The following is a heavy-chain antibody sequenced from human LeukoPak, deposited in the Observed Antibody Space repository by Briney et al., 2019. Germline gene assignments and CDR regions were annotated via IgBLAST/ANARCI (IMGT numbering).Heavy chain of an antibody. D-gene: IGHD2-15*01. CDR2: IYHSGST. CDR3: AREGYCSGGSCYYYGMDV. V-gene: IGHV4-30-2*01. CDR1: GGSISSGGYS. J-gene: IGHJ6*02. Sequence: SPSETLSLTCAVSGGSISSGGYSWSWIRQPPGKGLEWIGYIYHSGSTYYNPSLKSRVTISVDRSKNQFSLKLSSVTAADTAVYYCAREGYCSGGSCYYYGMDVWGQGTTVTVSS.